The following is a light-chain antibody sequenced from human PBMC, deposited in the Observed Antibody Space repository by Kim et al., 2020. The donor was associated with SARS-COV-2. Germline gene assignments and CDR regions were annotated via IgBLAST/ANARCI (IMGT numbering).Light chain of an antibody. CDR3: QQTYTAPLT. J-gene: IGKJ2*01. CDR1: QSISAY. Sequence: DIQMTQSPSSLSASVGDRVTITCRASQSISAYLSWYQQKPGKAPKLLIHTASNLQNGVPSRFSGGRSGTEFTLTISSLQPEDFATYYCQQTYTAPLTFGQGTKLEIK. CDR2: TAS. V-gene: IGKV1-39*01.